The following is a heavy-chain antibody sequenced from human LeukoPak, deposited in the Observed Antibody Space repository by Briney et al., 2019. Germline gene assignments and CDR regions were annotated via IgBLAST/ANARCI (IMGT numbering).Heavy chain of an antibody. J-gene: IGHJ2*01. CDR2: INHSGST. CDR1: GFTFSSYS. Sequence: GSLRLSCAASGFTFSSYSMNWVRQPPGKGLEWIGEINHSGSTNYNPSLKSRVTISVDTSKNQFSLKLSSVTAADTAVYYCARDPNSSGWYFDLWGRGTLVTVSS. CDR3: ARDPNSSGWYFDL. D-gene: IGHD6-6*01. V-gene: IGHV4-34*01.